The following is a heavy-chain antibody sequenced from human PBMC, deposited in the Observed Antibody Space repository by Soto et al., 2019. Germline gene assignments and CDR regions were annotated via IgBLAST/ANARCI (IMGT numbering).Heavy chain of an antibody. CDR3: ARDQGRYSSSRYYYYYSMDV. J-gene: IGHJ6*02. Sequence: QVQLVESGGGLVKPGGSLRLSCAASGFTFSDYYMSWIRQAPGKGLEWVSYISSSGSTIYYADSVKGRFTISRDNAKNSLYLQMNSLRAEDTAVYYCARDQGRYSSSRYYYYYSMDVWGQGTTVTVSS. CDR1: GFTFSDYY. D-gene: IGHD6-13*01. CDR2: ISSSGSTI. V-gene: IGHV3-11*01.